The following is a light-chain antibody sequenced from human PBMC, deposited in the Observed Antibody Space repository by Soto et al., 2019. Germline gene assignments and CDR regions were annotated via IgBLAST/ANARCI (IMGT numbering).Light chain of an antibody. V-gene: IGKV1-39*01. CDR1: QSVVSS. CDR3: QKSKTTPPT. J-gene: IGKJ4*01. Sequence: DIQMTQSPSSLSASVGDRVTITCRARQSVVSSLNWYQQKPGEAPKLLIYAASSLQSGFPSRFSGSGPGTDLTITIRSLNPEDFATSSCQKSKTTPPTFAEGTRWRSN. CDR2: AAS.